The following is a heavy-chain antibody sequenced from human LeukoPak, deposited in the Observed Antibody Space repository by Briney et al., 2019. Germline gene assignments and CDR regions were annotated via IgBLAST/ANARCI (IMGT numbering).Heavy chain of an antibody. V-gene: IGHV3-33*01. CDR2: IWYDASEK. Sequence: PGRSLRLSCAASGLTFRNYGMHWVRQAPGKGLEWVAVIWYDASEKYYLDSVEGRFTISRDNSKNTVYLQMNSLRAEDTATYYCAIDVSERLVHWGQGTLVTVSS. CDR1: GLTFRNYG. CDR3: AIDVSERLVH. J-gene: IGHJ4*01.